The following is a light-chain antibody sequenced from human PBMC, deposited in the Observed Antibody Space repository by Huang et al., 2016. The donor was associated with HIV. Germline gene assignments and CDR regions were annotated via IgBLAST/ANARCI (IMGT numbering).Light chain of an antibody. CDR3: QQYYSTPT. CDR2: STS. CDR1: QGISNS. V-gene: IGKV1-NL1*01. Sequence: DIQMTQSPSSLSPSVGDRVPITCRASQGISNSLAWYQQKPGKAPKLLLHSTSRLENGVPSRFSGSGSGADYTLTISSLHPEDFATYYCQQYYSTPTFGQGTKVEIK. J-gene: IGKJ1*01.